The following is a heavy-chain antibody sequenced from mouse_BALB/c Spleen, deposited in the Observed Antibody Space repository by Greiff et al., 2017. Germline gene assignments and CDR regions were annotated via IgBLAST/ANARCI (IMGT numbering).Heavy chain of an antibody. Sequence: EVQLQESGPGLVKPSQSLSLTCTVTGYSITSDYAWNWIRQFPGNKLEWMGYISYSGSTSYNPSLKSRISITRDTSKNQFFLQLNSVTTEDTATYYCAALLHYYAMDYWGQGTSVTVSS. CDR1: GYSITSDYA. V-gene: IGHV3-2*02. CDR2: ISYSGST. D-gene: IGHD1-2*01. CDR3: AALLHYYAMDY. J-gene: IGHJ4*01.